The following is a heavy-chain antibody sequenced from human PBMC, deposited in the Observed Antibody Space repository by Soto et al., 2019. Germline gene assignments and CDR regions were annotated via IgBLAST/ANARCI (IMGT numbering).Heavy chain of an antibody. V-gene: IGHV1-69*13. D-gene: IGHD2-2*01. CDR1: GGTFSSYA. CDR3: ARGILCSSTSCYDH. J-gene: IGHJ4*02. CDR2: IIPIFGTA. Sequence: ASVKVSCKASGGTFSSYAISWVRQAPGQGLEWMGGIIPIFGTANYAQKFQGRVTITADESTSTAYMELSSLRSEDTAVYYCARGILCSSTSCYDHWGQGTLVTVSS.